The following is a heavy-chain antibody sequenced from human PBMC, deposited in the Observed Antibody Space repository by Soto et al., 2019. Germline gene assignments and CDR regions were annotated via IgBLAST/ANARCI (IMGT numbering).Heavy chain of an antibody. CDR3: ARETSQMFPAYGMDV. J-gene: IGHJ6*02. Sequence: QVQLVQSGAEVKKPGASVKVSCKASGYTFSSYAISWVRQAPGQGLEWMGGIIPIFGTANYAQKFQGRVTITADESTSTAYMELSSLRSEDTAVYYCARETSQMFPAYGMDVWGQGTTVTVSS. D-gene: IGHD2-2*01. CDR1: GYTFSSYA. V-gene: IGHV1-69*01. CDR2: IIPIFGTA.